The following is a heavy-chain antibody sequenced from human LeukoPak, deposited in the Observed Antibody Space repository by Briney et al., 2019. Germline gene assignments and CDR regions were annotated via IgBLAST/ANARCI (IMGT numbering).Heavy chain of an antibody. CDR2: LSGSGGST. CDR1: DFTLIVNA. J-gene: IGHJ4*02. V-gene: IGHV3-23*01. CDR3: AKDRVKGAVSIFDY. D-gene: IGHD1-26*01. Sequence: PGGPLRFPFATPDFTLIVNAWSGFRNGQGKGLEGVPALSGSGGSTYYADSVKGRFTISRDNSKNTLYLQMNSLRAEDTAVYYCAKDRVKGAVSIFDYWGQGTLVTVSS.